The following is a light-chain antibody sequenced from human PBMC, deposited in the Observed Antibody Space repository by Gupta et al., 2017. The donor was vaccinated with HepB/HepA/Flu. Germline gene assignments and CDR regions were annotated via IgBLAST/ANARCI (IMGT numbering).Light chain of an antibody. Sequence: DIAMTQSPLSLPVTPGEPASSSCRSSQSLRHSNGYNYLDWYLQKPGQSPQLLIYLGSNRASGIPDRFSGSGSGTDFTLKISRVEAEDVGVYCCMQYVPTPLSFGHGTKVDIK. J-gene: IGKJ3*01. V-gene: IGKV2-28*01. CDR1: QSLRHSNGYNY. CDR3: MQYVPTPLS. CDR2: LGS.